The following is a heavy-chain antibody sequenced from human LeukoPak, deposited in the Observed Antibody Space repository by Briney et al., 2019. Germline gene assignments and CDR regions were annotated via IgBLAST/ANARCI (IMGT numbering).Heavy chain of an antibody. CDR2: ISSSSSYI. CDR3: ARIEMATITDDY. CDR1: GFTFSSYA. D-gene: IGHD5-24*01. V-gene: IGHV3-21*01. J-gene: IGHJ4*02. Sequence: PGGSLRLSCAASGFTFSSYAMNWVRQAPGKGLEWVSSISSSSSYIYYADSVKGRFTISRDNAKNSLYLQMNSLRAEDTAVYYCARIEMATITDDYWGQGTLVTVSS.